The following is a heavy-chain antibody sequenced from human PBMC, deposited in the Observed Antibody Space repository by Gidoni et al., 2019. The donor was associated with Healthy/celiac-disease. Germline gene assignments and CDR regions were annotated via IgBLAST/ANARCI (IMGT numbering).Heavy chain of an antibody. D-gene: IGHD3-22*01. CDR3: ARDYYDSSGYYYFDY. Sequence: EVQLVESGGGLVQPGGSLRPSCAASGFTFSSYWMSWVRQAPGKGLEWVANIKQDGSEKYYVDSVKGRFTISRDNAKNSLYLQMNSLRAEDTAVYYCARDYYDSSGYYYFDYWGQGTLVTVSS. CDR1: GFTFSSYW. V-gene: IGHV3-7*03. J-gene: IGHJ4*02. CDR2: IKQDGSEK.